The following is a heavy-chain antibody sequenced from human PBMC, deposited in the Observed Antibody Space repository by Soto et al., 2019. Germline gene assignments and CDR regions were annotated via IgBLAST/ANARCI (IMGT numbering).Heavy chain of an antibody. V-gene: IGHV1-18*01. J-gene: IGHJ5*02. CDR2: ISAYNGNT. CDR1: GYTFTSYG. D-gene: IGHD3-9*01. Sequence: GASVKVSCKASGYTFTSYGISWVRQAPGQGLERMGWISAYNGNTNYAQKLQGRVTMTTDTSTSTAYMELRSLRSDDTAVYYCARIEIQYFDWLAIRGSLPNAVGHWFDPWAERTLVTVSS. CDR3: ARIEIQYFDWLAIRGSLPNAVGHWFDP.